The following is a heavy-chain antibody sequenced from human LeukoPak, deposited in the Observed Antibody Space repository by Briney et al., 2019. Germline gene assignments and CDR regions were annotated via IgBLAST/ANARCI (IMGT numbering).Heavy chain of an antibody. D-gene: IGHD3-10*01. CDR1: VFTFNKYA. CDR2: ISGGGGDT. J-gene: IGHJ4*02. CDR3: ATDYHGSGNPMFDY. V-gene: IGHV3-23*01. Sequence: GGSLRLSCAASVFTFNKYAMTWVRQAPGKGLEWVSAISGGGGDTYYADSVKGRFTISRDNSKNTLYLQMNSLRAEDTAVYYCATDYHGSGNPMFDYWGQGTLVTVSS.